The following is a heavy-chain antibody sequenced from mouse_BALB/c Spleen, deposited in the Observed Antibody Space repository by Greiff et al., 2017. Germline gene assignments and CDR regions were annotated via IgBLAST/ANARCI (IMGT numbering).Heavy chain of an antibody. D-gene: IGHD2-12*01. CDR3: AREELRRWFAY. CDR1: GYTFTSYN. V-gene: IGHV1-12*01. CDR2: IYPGNGDT. J-gene: IGHJ3*01. Sequence: QVQLQQPGAELVKPGASVKMSCKASGYTFTSYNMHWVKQTPGQGLEWIGAIYPGNGDTSYNQKFKGKATLTADKSSSTAYMQLSSLTSEDSAVYYCAREELRRWFAYWGQGTLVTVSA.